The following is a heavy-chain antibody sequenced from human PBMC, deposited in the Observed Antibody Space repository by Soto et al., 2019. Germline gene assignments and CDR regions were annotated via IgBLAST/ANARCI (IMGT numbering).Heavy chain of an antibody. CDR2: IKSKTDGGTT. Sequence: RGSLRLSCAASGVSFSNAWMNWVRQATGKGLEWVGRIKSKTDGGTTDYAAPVKGRFTISRDDSKNTLYLQMNSLKTEDTAVYYCARAVGFGFGGVIAYRDSYYFDYWGRGTLVTVSS. CDR1: GVSFSNAW. D-gene: IGHD3-16*02. V-gene: IGHV3-15*07. CDR3: ARAVGFGFGGVIAYRDSYYFDY. J-gene: IGHJ4*02.